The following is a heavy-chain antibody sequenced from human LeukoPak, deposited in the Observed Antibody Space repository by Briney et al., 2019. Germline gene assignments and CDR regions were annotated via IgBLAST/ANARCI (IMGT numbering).Heavy chain of an antibody. CDR1: GYTFTSYD. D-gene: IGHD2-15*01. CDR2: MNPNSGNT. J-gene: IGHJ5*02. V-gene: IGHV1-8*01. Sequence: ASVKVSCKAFGYTFTSYDINWVRQATGQGLEWMGWMNPNSGNTGYAQKFQGRVTMTRDTSTSTVYMELSSLRSEDTAVYYCARDGQYCSGGGCYSVYNWFDPWGQGTLVTVSS. CDR3: ARDGQYCSGGGCYSVYNWFDP.